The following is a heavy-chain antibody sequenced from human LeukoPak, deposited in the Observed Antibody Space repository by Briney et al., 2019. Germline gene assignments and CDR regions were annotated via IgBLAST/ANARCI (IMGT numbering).Heavy chain of an antibody. CDR1: GFTFSSYA. V-gene: IGHV3-23*01. CDR3: ANLLWFGEILDY. J-gene: IGHJ4*02. CDR2: ISGSGGST. D-gene: IGHD3-10*01. Sequence: PGGSLRLSCAASGFTFSSYAMSWVHQAPGKGLEWVSAISGSGGSTYYADSVKGRFTISRDNSKNTLYLQMNSLRAEDTAVYYCANLLWFGEILDYWGQGTLVTVSS.